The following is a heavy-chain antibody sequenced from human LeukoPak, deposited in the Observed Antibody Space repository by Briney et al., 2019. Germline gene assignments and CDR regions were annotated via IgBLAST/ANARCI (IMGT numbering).Heavy chain of an antibody. J-gene: IGHJ4*02. D-gene: IGHD2-15*01. CDR2: FYYSGST. CDR3: ARVGVCSSGSCYEDY. CDR1: GGSISSDY. V-gene: IGHV4-59*01. Sequence: SETLSLTCTVSGGSISSDYWSWIRQPLGKGLEWIGYFYYSGSTDYNPSLKSRVMISVDTSKNQFSLNLNSVTASDTAIYYCARVGVCSSGSCYEDYWGQGTLVTVSS.